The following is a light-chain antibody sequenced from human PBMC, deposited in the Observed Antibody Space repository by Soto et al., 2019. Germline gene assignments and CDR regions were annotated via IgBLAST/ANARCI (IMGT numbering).Light chain of an antibody. Sequence: ERVMTQSPATLSVSPGEKATLSCRASQTVSNNLAWYQQKPGQAPSLFMYFASTRATGIPARFSGSGSGTEFTLTIGSVQSEDFESCYCQLYNKCPLTFGGGTQVQTK. V-gene: IGKV3D-15*01. CDR2: FAS. CDR1: QTVSNN. J-gene: IGKJ4*01. CDR3: QLYNKCPLT.